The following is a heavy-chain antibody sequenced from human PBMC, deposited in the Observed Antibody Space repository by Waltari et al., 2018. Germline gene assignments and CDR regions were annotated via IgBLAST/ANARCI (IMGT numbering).Heavy chain of an antibody. CDR2: IYTSGST. J-gene: IGHJ3*02. V-gene: IGHV4-61*02. CDR1: GGSISSGSYY. D-gene: IGHD3-3*01. CDR3: ARDTRSITIFGVVLKGAFDI. Sequence: GPGLVKPSQTLSLTCTVSGGSISSGSYYWSWIRQPAGKGLEWMGRIYTSGSTNYNPSLKSRVTISVDTSKNQLSLKLSAVTAADTAVYYCARDTRSITIFGVVLKGAFDIWGQGTMVTVSS.